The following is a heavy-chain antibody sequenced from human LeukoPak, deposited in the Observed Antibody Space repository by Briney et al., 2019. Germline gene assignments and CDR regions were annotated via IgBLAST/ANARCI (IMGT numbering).Heavy chain of an antibody. CDR1: GYTFTSYD. Sequence: EASVKVSCKASGYTFTSYDFNRVRQVTGQRPEWMGWMSPNSGDTGYAQKFQDRVTMTRNTSISTAYMELSSLRSDDTAVYYCARGPPNWGYDYWGPGTLVTVSS. CDR3: ARGPPNWGYDY. D-gene: IGHD7-27*01. V-gene: IGHV1-8*01. J-gene: IGHJ4*02. CDR2: MSPNSGDT.